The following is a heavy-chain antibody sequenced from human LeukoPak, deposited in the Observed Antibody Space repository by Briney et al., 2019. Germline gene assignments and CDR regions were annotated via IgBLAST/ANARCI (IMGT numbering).Heavy chain of an antibody. Sequence: GGSLRLSCAASGFTFSSYSMNWVRQAPGKGLEWVSSISSSSSYIYYADSVTDRFTVSRDNAKNSLYLQMNGLKADDSAVYFCARAQVTTIITRIFDYWGQGPQVTVSS. J-gene: IGHJ4*02. D-gene: IGHD4-17*01. V-gene: IGHV3-21*01. CDR3: ARAQVTTIITRIFDY. CDR1: GFTFSSYS. CDR2: ISSSSSYI.